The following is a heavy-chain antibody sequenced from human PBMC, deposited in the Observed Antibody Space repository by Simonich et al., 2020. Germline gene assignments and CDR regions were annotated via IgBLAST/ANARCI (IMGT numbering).Heavy chain of an antibody. Sequence: QVQLVQSGAEVKKPGASVKVSCKASGYTFTGYYMHWVRQAPGQGLGWMGGINPNSGGTNNAQKFQGRVTMTRDTSISTAYMELSRLRSDDTAVYYCARVRFEAFDIWGQGTMVTVSS. CDR1: GYTFTGYY. CDR3: ARVRFEAFDI. V-gene: IGHV1-2*02. CDR2: INPNSGGT. J-gene: IGHJ3*02.